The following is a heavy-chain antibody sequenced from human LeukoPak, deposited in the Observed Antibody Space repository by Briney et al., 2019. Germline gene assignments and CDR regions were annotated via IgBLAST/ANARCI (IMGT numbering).Heavy chain of an antibody. CDR3: AKARVITELDY. V-gene: IGHV3-30*18. CDR2: ISYDGSNK. J-gene: IGHJ4*02. Sequence: GGSLRLSCAASGFTFSSYGMHWVRQAPGKGLEWVAVISYDGSNKYYADSVKGRFTISRDNSKNTLYLQMNSLRAEDTAVYYCAKARVITELDYWGQGTLVTVSS. CDR1: GFTFSSYG. D-gene: IGHD3-22*01.